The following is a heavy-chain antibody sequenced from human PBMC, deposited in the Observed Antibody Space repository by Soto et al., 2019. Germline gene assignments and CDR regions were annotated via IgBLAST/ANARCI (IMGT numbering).Heavy chain of an antibody. CDR1: GGSISSGDYY. Sequence: QVQLQESGPGLVKPSQTLSLTCTVSGGSISSGDYYWSWIRQPPGKGLEWIGYIYYSGSTYYNPSLKSRVIISVDTSKNQFSLKLSSVTAADTAVYYCAREGDYGSGSYPRLDWGQGTLVTVSS. V-gene: IGHV4-30-4*01. CDR3: AREGDYGSGSYPRLD. J-gene: IGHJ4*02. CDR2: IYYSGST. D-gene: IGHD3-10*01.